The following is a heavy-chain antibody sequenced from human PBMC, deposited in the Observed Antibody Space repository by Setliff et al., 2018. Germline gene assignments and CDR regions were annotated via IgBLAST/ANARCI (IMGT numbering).Heavy chain of an antibody. V-gene: IGHV4-38-2*01. CDR1: VYSISRDCH. J-gene: IGHJ4*02. D-gene: IGHD6-19*01. Sequence: KPSETLSLTCAVSVYSISRDCHWGWIRQPPGKGLEWIGSIYYSGNTYYNASLKGRVTISGDTSKNQFSLKLTAVTTADTAIYYCARHRAVAGAYYFDFWGQGTPVTVSS. CDR2: IYYSGNT. CDR3: ARHRAVAGAYYFDF.